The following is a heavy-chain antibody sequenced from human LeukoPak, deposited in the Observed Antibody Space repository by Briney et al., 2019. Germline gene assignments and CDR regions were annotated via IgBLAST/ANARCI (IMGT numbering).Heavy chain of an antibody. V-gene: IGHV4-31*03. J-gene: IGHJ4*02. D-gene: IGHD3-22*01. CDR3: ARADSSGYSHFDY. CDR2: IYYSGST. Sequence: PSETLSLTCTVSGGSVSSGGCYRSWIRQHPGKGLEWIGYIYYSGSTYYNPSLKSRVTISVDTSKNQFSLKLSSVTAADTAVYYCARADSSGYSHFDYWGQGTLVTVSS. CDR1: GGSVSSGGCY.